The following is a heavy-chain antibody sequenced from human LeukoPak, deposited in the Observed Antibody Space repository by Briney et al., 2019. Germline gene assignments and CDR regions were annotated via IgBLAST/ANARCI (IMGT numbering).Heavy chain of an antibody. V-gene: IGHV3-30-3*01. CDR3: ARALNWGSSAGFGY. Sequence: GGSLRLSCAASGFTFSSYAMHWVRQAPGKGLEWVAVISYDGSNKYYADSVKGRFTISRDNSKNTLYLQMNSLRAEDTAVYYCARALNWGSSAGFGYWGQGTLVTVSS. D-gene: IGHD7-27*01. CDR1: GFTFSSYA. J-gene: IGHJ4*02. CDR2: ISYDGSNK.